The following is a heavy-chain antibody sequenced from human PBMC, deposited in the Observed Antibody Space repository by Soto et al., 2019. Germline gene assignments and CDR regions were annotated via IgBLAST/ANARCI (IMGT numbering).Heavy chain of an antibody. CDR1: GGSISSGDYC. J-gene: IGHJ6*03. CDR3: ATGGYGAYYYYYYMDV. Sequence: SETLSLTCTVSGGSISSGDYCWSWIRQPPGKGLEWIGYIYYSGSTYYNPSLKSRVTISVDTSKNQFSLNVTSVTAADTAVYYCATGGYGAYYYYYYMDVWGKGTTVTVSS. D-gene: IGHD5-12*01. V-gene: IGHV4-61*08. CDR2: IYYSGST.